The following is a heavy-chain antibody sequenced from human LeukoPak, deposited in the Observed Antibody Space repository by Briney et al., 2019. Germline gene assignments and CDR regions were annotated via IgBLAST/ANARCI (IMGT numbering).Heavy chain of an antibody. Sequence: GASVKVSCKASGYTFTSYGISWVRQAPGQGLEWRGWISDYNGNTNYAQKLQGRVTMTTDTSTSTACMELRSLRSDDTAVYYCARDSYSETDYWGQGTLVTVSS. V-gene: IGHV1-18*01. CDR1: GYTFTSYG. J-gene: IGHJ4*02. CDR3: ARDSYSETDY. CDR2: ISDYNGNT. D-gene: IGHD1-14*01.